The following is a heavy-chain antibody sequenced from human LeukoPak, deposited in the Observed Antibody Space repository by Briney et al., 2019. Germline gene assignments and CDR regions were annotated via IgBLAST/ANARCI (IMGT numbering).Heavy chain of an antibody. CDR2: IYYSGST. Sequence: PSETLSLTCAVYGGSFSGYYWGWIRQPPGKGLEWIGSIYYSGSTYYNPSLKSRVTISVDTSKNQFSLKLSSVTAADTAVYYCARQMVTYYYYYMDVWGKGTTVTISS. V-gene: IGHV4-34*01. CDR1: GGSFSGYY. J-gene: IGHJ6*03. D-gene: IGHD5-18*01. CDR3: ARQMVTYYYYYMDV.